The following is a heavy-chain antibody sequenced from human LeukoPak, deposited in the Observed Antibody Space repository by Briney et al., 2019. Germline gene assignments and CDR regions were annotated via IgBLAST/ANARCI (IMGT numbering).Heavy chain of an antibody. CDR3: ASEAPIVGANAFDI. D-gene: IGHD1-26*01. J-gene: IGHJ3*02. CDR1: GGSISSSSYY. CDR2: IYYSGST. V-gene: IGHV4-39*07. Sequence: PSETLSLTCTVSGGSISSSSYYWGWIRQPPGKGLEWIGSIYYSGSTYYNPSLKSRVTISVDTSKNQFSLKLSSVTAADTAVYYCASEAPIVGANAFDIWGQGTMVTVSS.